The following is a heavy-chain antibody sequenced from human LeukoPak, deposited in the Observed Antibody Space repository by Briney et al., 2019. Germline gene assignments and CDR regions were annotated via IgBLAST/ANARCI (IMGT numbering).Heavy chain of an antibody. CDR3: ARDGAAAGLDY. CDR2: IYTSGST. Sequence: ASEALSLTCTVSGCSISSYYWSWIRQAAGKGLEWIGRIYTSGSTNYNPSLRSRATMSVDTSKNQFSLKLSSVTAADTAVYYCARDGAAAGLDYWGQGTLVTVSS. CDR1: GCSISSYY. D-gene: IGHD6-13*01. V-gene: IGHV4-4*07. J-gene: IGHJ4*02.